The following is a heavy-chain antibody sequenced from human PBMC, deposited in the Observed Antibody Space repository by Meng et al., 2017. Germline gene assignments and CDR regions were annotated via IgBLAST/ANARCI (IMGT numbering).Heavy chain of an antibody. V-gene: IGHV3-21*01. J-gene: IGHJ4*02. D-gene: IGHD3-22*01. Sequence: GESLKISCAASGFTFSSYSMNWVRQAPGKGLEWVSSISSSSSYIYYADSVKGRFTISRDNAKNSLYLQMNSLRAEDTAVYYCVRDPRGTLTIVYWGQGTLVTVSS. CDR1: GFTFSSYS. CDR2: ISSSSSYI. CDR3: VRDPRGTLTIVY.